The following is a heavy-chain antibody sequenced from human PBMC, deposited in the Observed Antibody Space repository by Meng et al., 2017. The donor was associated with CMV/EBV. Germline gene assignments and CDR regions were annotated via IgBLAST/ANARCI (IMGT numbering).Heavy chain of an antibody. CDR1: GFTVSSNY. V-gene: IGHV3-53*01. Sequence: LSLTCAASGFTVSSNYMSWVRQAPGKGLEWVSVIYSGGSTYYADSVKGRFTISRDNSKNTLYLQMNSLRAEDTAVYYCARGSDRDYYGMDVWGQGTTVTVSS. J-gene: IGHJ6*02. CDR3: ARGSDRDYYGMDV. CDR2: IYSGGST.